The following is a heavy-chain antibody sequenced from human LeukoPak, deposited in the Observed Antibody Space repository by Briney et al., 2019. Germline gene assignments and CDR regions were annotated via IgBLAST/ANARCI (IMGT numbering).Heavy chain of an antibody. CDR3: ARDRAYDAFDY. J-gene: IGHJ4*02. Sequence: GGSLRLSCAASGFSFITSWMAWVRPAPGKGLQWVGNINPDESHTDYIDSVKGRFTMSRDNPENSLFLQVHSLRDEDTAVYYCARDRAYDAFDYWGRGTLVTVSS. CDR1: GFSFITSW. V-gene: IGHV3-7*01. D-gene: IGHD5-12*01. CDR2: INPDESHT.